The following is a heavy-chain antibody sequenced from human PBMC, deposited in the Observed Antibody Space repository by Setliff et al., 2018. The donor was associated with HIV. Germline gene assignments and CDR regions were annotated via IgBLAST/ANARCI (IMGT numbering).Heavy chain of an antibody. Sequence: GESLKISCKASGYNFISYYIGWVRQMPGKGQEWVGIIYPGDSDTRYGPSFEGQVTISADWSINTAFLQWNSLKASDTAMYYCARRPVSDTFDVWGQGTMVTVSS. CDR2: IYPGDSDT. CDR1: GYNFISYY. CDR3: ARRPVSDTFDV. V-gene: IGHV5-51*01. J-gene: IGHJ3*01.